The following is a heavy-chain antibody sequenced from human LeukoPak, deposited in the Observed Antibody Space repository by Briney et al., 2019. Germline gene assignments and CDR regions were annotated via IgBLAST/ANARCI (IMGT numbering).Heavy chain of an antibody. J-gene: IGHJ3*02. CDR1: GFTFSSYE. CDR2: ISSSGSTI. V-gene: IGHV3-48*03. CDR3: ARGLLWFGESQGAFDI. Sequence: GGSLRLSCAASGFTFSSYEMNWVRQAPGKGLEWVSYISSSGSTIYYADSVKGRFTITRDNAKNSLYLQMNSLRAEDTAVYYCARGLLWFGESQGAFDIWGQGTMVTVSS. D-gene: IGHD3-10*01.